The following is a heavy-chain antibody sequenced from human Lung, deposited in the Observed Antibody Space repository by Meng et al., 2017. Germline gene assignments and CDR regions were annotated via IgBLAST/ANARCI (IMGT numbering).Heavy chain of an antibody. Sequence: QGQLQQWGAGLLKPSETLSRTCVVSGGSFSDYYWSWIRQPPGKGLEWIGEINHSGSTNYNPSLESRATISVDTSQNNLSLKLSSVTAADSAVYYCARGPTTMAHDFDYWGQGTLVTVSS. J-gene: IGHJ4*02. CDR3: ARGPTTMAHDFDY. CDR2: INHSGST. CDR1: GGSFSDYY. D-gene: IGHD4-11*01. V-gene: IGHV4-34*01.